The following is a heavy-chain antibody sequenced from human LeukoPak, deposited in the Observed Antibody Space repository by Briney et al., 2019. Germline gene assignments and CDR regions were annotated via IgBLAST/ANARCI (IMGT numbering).Heavy chain of an antibody. V-gene: IGHV4-31*03. CDR1: GGSISSDSYY. CDR2: IYYSGST. Sequence: SETLSLTCTVSGGSISSDSYYWAWIRQHPGKGLEWIGYIYYSGSTYYNPSLKSRVSISVDTSKNQFSLKLSSVTAADTAVYYCARDRYDSYPMDVWGQGTTVTVSS. CDR3: ARDRYDSYPMDV. J-gene: IGHJ6*02. D-gene: IGHD3-3*01.